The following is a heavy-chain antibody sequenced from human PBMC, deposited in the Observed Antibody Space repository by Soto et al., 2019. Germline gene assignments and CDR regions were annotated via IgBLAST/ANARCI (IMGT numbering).Heavy chain of an antibody. V-gene: IGHV1-18*01. CDR2: ISAYNGNT. D-gene: IGHD6-19*01. CDR1: GYTFTSYG. CDR3: ARDLAVGLVDY. J-gene: IGHJ4*02. Sequence: QVQLVQSGAEVKKPGASVKVSCKASGYTFTSYGISWVRQAPGQGLEWMGWISAYNGNTNYAQKLKGRVTMTTDTPTSTASMELRSLRSDATAVYYCARDLAVGLVDYWGQGTLVTVSS.